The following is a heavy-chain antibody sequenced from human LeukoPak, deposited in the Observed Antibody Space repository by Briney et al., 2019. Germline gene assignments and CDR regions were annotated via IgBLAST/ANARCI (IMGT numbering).Heavy chain of an antibody. J-gene: IGHJ4*02. D-gene: IGHD6-19*01. CDR1: GGTFSSYT. V-gene: IGHV1-69*02. CDR2: IIPILGIA. CDR3: ARGSSGWSSFDY. Sequence: GASVKVSCKASGGTFSSYTISWVRQAPGQGLEWMGRIIPILGIANYAQKFQGRVTITADKSTSTAYMELSSLRSDDTAVYYCARGSSGWSSFDYWGQGTLVTVSS.